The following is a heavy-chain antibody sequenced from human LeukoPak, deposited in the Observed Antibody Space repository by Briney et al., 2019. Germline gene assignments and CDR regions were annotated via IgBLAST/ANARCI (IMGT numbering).Heavy chain of an antibody. V-gene: IGHV4-31*03. J-gene: IGHJ4*02. CDR3: ARYTPTGTTGDS. CDR2: IYNSGST. D-gene: IGHD1-7*01. CDR1: GSSISSGGYY. Sequence: SETLSLTCTVSGSSISSGGYYWSWIRQHPGKGLEWIGYIYNSGSTYYSPSLKSRVTISVDTSKNQFSLKLTSVTAADTAVYYCARYTPTGTTGDSWGQGTLVTVSS.